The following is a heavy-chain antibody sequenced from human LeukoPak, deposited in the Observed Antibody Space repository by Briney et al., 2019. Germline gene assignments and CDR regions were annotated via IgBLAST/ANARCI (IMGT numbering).Heavy chain of an antibody. Sequence: PSETLSLTCSVSGASVSGGDYYWSWIRQPAGKGLEWIGRIYGGVSSQRNPSHQYNPSLMIRLTISADTSRNQFSLNLNSVTAADTAIYYCARDRQEGGMRVSSFQYWGQTIAVTVSS. CDR3: ARDRQEGGMRVSSFQY. J-gene: IGHJ1*01. D-gene: IGHD3-22*01. CDR2: IYGGVSSQRNPSH. CDR1: GASVSGGDYY. V-gene: IGHV4-61*02.